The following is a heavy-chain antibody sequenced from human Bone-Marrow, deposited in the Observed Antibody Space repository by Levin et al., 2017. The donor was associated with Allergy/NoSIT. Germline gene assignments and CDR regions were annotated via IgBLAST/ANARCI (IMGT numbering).Heavy chain of an antibody. CDR2: IDSSGTII. CDR1: GFIFRDYY. D-gene: IGHD6-13*01. J-gene: IGHJ4*02. V-gene: IGHV3-11*01. Sequence: GESLKISCAASGFIFRDYYMSWIRQAPGKGLEWVSHIDSSGTIIYDADSVKGRFTISKDNGKNALYLQMNSLRVEDTAVYYCARGGAAAGNDYWGQGTLVTVSS. CDR3: ARGGAAAGNDY.